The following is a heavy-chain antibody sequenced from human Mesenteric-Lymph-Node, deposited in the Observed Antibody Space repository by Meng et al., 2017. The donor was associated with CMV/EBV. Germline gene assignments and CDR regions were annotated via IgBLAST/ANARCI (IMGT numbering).Heavy chain of an antibody. Sequence: SETLSLTCAVYGGSFSGYYWSWIRQPPGKGLEWIGEINHSVSTNYNPSLKSRVTISVDTSKNQFSLKLSSVTAADTAVYYCAREGSYAFDIWGQGTMVTVSS. CDR2: INHSVST. D-gene: IGHD2-15*01. J-gene: IGHJ3*02. CDR3: AREGSYAFDI. CDR1: GGSFSGYY. V-gene: IGHV4-34*01.